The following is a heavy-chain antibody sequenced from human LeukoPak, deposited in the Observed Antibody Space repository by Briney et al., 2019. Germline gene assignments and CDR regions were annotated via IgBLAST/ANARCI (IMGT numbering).Heavy chain of an antibody. J-gene: IGHJ4*02. D-gene: IGHD6-19*01. CDR3: ATYDSGWYNY. Sequence: PGGSLRLSCTASGFTFGDYAMSWVRQAPGKGLEWVSAISGSGGSTYYADSVKGRFTISRDNSKNTLYLQMNSLRAEDTAVYYCATYDSGWYNYWGQGTLVTVSS. CDR2: ISGSGGST. V-gene: IGHV3-23*01. CDR1: GFTFGDYA.